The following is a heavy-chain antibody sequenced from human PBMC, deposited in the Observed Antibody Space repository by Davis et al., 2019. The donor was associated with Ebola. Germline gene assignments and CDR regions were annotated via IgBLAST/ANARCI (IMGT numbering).Heavy chain of an antibody. V-gene: IGHV3-23*01. CDR3: AKDSGESGYCSSTSCYPEH. J-gene: IGHJ1*01. CDR1: GLTFSRYA. Sequence: GESLKISCAVSGLTFSRYAINWVRQAPGKGLEWVSVVSSSGGTIYYADSVKGRFTISRDNSKNTLYLQMNSLRGEDTAVYYCAKDSGESGYCSSTSCYPEHWGQGTLVTVSS. CDR2: VSSSGGTI. D-gene: IGHD2-2*01.